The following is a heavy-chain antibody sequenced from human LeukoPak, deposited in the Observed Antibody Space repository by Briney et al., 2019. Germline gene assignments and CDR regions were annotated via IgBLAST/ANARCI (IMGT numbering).Heavy chain of an antibody. D-gene: IGHD6-19*01. J-gene: IGHJ6*03. CDR1: GFTFSDYY. V-gene: IGHV3-11*01. CDR2: ISSSGSTI. Sequence: GGSLRLSCAASGFTFSDYYVSWIRQAPGKGLEWVSYISSSGSTINYADSVKGRFTISRDNAKNSLYLQMNSLRAEDTAVYYCARGRVAVSTPYYMDVWGNGTTVTVSS. CDR3: ARGRVAVSTPYYMDV.